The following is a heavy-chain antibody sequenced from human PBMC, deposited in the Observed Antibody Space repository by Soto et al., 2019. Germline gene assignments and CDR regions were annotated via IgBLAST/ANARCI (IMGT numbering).Heavy chain of an antibody. J-gene: IGHJ5*02. CDR1: GDSISSSGYY. CDR2: IYYSGST. Sequence: QLQLQESGPGLVKPSETLSLTCTVSGDSISSSGYYWGWLRQPPGKGLEWIGSIYYSGSTYYNPSLKSRVTISVDPSKNQFSLKLSSGTAADTAVYYCARQGAGYYGYVTWFDPWGQGTLVTVSS. CDR3: ARQGAGYYGYVTWFDP. D-gene: IGHD3-10*01. V-gene: IGHV4-39*01.